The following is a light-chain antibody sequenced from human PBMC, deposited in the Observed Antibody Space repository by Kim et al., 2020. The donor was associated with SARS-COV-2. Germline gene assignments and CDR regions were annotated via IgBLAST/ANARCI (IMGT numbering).Light chain of an antibody. CDR2: EDT. CDR3: QAWDSSTWV. Sequence: VSPGQTASITCSGDKLGDKYVCWYQQKPGQSPVLVIYEDTKRPSGIPERFSGSNSGNTATLTLSGTQAMDEADYYCQAWDSSTWVFGGGTQLTVL. V-gene: IGLV3-1*01. J-gene: IGLJ3*02. CDR1: KLGDKY.